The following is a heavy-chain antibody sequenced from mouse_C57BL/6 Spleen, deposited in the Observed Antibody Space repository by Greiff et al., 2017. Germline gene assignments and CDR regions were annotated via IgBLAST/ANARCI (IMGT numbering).Heavy chain of an antibody. J-gene: IGHJ3*01. CDR2: IDPEDGET. Sequence: EVQLQQSGAELVKPGASVKLSCTASGFNIKDYYMHWVKQRTEQGLEWIGSIDPEDGETKYAPKVQGKATITADTSSNTAYLQLSSLTSEDTAVYYCARMGYSSWFAYWGQGTLVTVSA. CDR1: GFNIKDYY. CDR3: ARMGYSSWFAY. D-gene: IGHD2-3*01. V-gene: IGHV14-2*01.